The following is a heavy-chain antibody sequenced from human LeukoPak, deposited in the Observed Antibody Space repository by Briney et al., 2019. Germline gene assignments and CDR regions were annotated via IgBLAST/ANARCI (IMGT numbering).Heavy chain of an antibody. V-gene: IGHV1-2*02. D-gene: IGHD6-6*01. CDR1: GFTFTDYH. J-gene: IGHJ3*02. Sequence: ASVKVSCKASGFTFTDYHIHWVRQAPGQGLECMGWIDLNSGGTNYAQNLQGRVTMTRDTSLSTAYMELSRLRSDDTAVYYCARDITSSSENAFDIWGQGTMLTVSS. CDR3: ARDITSSSENAFDI. CDR2: IDLNSGGT.